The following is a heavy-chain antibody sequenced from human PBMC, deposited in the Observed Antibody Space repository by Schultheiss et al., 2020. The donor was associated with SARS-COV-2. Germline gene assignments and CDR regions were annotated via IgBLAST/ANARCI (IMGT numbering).Heavy chain of an antibody. Sequence: GGSLRLSCAASGFTFSNAWMSWVRQAPGKGLEWVSAISGSGGSTYYADSVKGRFTISRDNAKNSLYLQMNSLRAEDTAVYYCARDGSSLFFAEYFQHWGQGTLVTVSS. D-gene: IGHD2/OR15-2a*01. CDR2: ISGSGGST. V-gene: IGHV3-23*01. CDR1: GFTFSNAW. J-gene: IGHJ1*01. CDR3: ARDGSSLFFAEYFQH.